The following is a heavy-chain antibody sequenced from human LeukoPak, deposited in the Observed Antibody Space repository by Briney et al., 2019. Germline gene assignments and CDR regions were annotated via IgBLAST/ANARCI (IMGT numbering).Heavy chain of an antibody. J-gene: IGHJ4*02. D-gene: IGHD6-19*01. CDR3: ARDSLPMAVTGPFDH. CDR2: IWFDGSNI. V-gene: IGHV3-33*08. Sequence: RSLRLSCEASGFTFSSYGMHWVRQAPGKGLEWVTSIWFDGSNIHYADSVKGRVIISRDNSKSALYLQMNSLRAEDTAIYYCARDSLPMAVTGPFDHWGQGALVTVSS. CDR1: GFTFSSYG.